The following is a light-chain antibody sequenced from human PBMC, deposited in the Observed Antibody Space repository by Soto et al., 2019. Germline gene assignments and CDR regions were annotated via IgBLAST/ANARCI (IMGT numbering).Light chain of an antibody. V-gene: IGKV1-39*01. Sequence: DIQMTQSPSSLSASVGDRVTITCRASQSISSYLNGYQQKPGNAPKLLIYAASSLQSGVPSRFSGSGSGTDFTLTISSLQPEDFATYYCQQCYSTPQTFGQGTKVEIK. CDR2: AAS. CDR3: QQCYSTPQT. J-gene: IGKJ1*01. CDR1: QSISSY.